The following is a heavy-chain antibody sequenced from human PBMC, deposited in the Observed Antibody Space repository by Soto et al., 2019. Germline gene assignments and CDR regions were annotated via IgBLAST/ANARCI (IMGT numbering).Heavy chain of an antibody. D-gene: IGHD2-15*01. CDR2: IQSGGTT. CDR3: ARDDVVCDGGRCYGIPLDV. CDR1: GFTVSSKY. J-gene: IGHJ6*04. V-gene: IGHV3-66*01. Sequence: ESGGGLVQPGGSLRLSCAASGFTVSSKYMTWVRQAPGKGLEWVSLIQSGGTTYYADSVKGRFTISRDTSENTLHLQMDSLRVEDTAVYYCARDDVVCDGGRCYGIPLDVWSKGTTVTVSS.